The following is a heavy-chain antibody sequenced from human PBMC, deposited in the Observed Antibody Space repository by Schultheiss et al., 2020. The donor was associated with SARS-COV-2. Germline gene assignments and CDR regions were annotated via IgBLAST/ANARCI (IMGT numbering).Heavy chain of an antibody. D-gene: IGHD7-27*01. CDR1: GGTFSSYT. V-gene: IGHV1-2*06. CDR3: ARVNWGPEGAFDI. CDR2: INPNSGGT. J-gene: IGHJ3*02. Sequence: ASVKVSCKASGGTFSSYTISWVRQAPGQGLEWMGRINPNSGGTNYAQKFQGRVTMTRDTSITTAYMELSSLRSDDTAVYYCARVNWGPEGAFDIWGQGTMVTVSS.